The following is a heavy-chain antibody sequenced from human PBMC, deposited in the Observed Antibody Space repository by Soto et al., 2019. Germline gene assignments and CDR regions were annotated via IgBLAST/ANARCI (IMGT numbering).Heavy chain of an antibody. J-gene: IGHJ4*02. V-gene: IGHV4-34*01. CDR2: INHSGST. CDR1: GGSFSGYY. D-gene: IGHD5-18*01. Sequence: SETLSLTCAVYGGSFSGYYWSWIRRPPGKGLEWIGEINHSGSTNYNPSLKSRVTISVDTSKNQFSLKLSSVTAADTAVYYCARVVLRGYSYGFRSYYFDYWGPGTLVTVSS. CDR3: ARVVLRGYSYGFRSYYFDY.